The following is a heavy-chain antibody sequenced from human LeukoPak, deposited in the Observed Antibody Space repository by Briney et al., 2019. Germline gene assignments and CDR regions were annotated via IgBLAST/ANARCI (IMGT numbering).Heavy chain of an antibody. J-gene: IGHJ4*02. CDR1: GHTFTSYD. Sequence: GASVKVSCKASGHTFTSYDINWVRQATGQGLEWRGWMNPNSGNTGYAQKFQGRVTMTRNTSISTAYMELSSLRSADTAVYYCARGLYYYDSSGYYYSYFDYWGQGTLGTVS. CDR2: MNPNSGNT. D-gene: IGHD3-22*01. V-gene: IGHV1-8*01. CDR3: ARGLYYYDSSGYYYSYFDY.